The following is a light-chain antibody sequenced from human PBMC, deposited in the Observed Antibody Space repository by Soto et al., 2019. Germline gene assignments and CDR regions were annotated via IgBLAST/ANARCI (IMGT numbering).Light chain of an antibody. V-gene: IGLV2-23*02. Sequence: QSALTQPASVSGSPGQSITISCTGTSSDVGSYNLVSWYQQYPGKAPKLMIYEVSKRPSGVSNRFSGSKSGNTASLTISGLQADDEADYYCCSYTRSTTVVFGGGTKVTVL. CDR2: EVS. CDR3: CSYTRSTTVV. CDR1: SSDVGSYNL. J-gene: IGLJ2*01.